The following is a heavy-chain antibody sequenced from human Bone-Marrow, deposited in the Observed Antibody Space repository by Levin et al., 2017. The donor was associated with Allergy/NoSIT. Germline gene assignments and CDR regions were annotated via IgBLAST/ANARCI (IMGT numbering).Heavy chain of an antibody. D-gene: IGHD3-22*01. CDR1: GFRFLSYG. CDR3: AKGQDDGSGEYDGIQALGNIDI. J-gene: IGHJ3*02. V-gene: IGHV3-23*01. Sequence: PGGSLRLSCVASGFRFLSYGMSWVRQAPGKGLEWVSGISKSGGRTSYADSAKGRFTVSRDNSKYTLYLQINSLRAEDTAVYYWAKGQDDGSGEYDGIQALGNIDIWGQGTKVTVSS. CDR2: ISKSGGRT.